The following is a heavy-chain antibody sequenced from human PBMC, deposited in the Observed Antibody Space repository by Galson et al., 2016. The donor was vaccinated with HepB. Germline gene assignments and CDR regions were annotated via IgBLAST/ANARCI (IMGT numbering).Heavy chain of an antibody. V-gene: IGHV4-59*01. Sequence: ETLSLTCTVSGGSMSSYYWSWIRQPPGKGLEWIGYFYHSGSTKYNPSLKSRVTMSEDSSKNQFSLKLKSVTAADTAVYYCARSLPHYFSYFYYMDVWGKGTTVTVSS. CDR3: ARSLPHYFSYFYYMDV. CDR2: FYHSGST. D-gene: IGHD3-3*01. CDR1: GGSMSSYY. J-gene: IGHJ6*03.